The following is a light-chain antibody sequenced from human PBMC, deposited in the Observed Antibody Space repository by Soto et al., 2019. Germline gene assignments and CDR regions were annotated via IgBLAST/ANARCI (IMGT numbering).Light chain of an antibody. Sequence: EIVLTQSPGTLSLSPGERATLSCRASQSVSSSYLAWYQQKPGQAPRPLLDGASSRATGIPDRFSGSGSVTDFTLPISRLEPDDFAVYYCHQYGSSPYTFGQGTKLESK. J-gene: IGKJ2*01. CDR3: HQYGSSPYT. V-gene: IGKV3-20*01. CDR1: QSVSSSY. CDR2: GAS.